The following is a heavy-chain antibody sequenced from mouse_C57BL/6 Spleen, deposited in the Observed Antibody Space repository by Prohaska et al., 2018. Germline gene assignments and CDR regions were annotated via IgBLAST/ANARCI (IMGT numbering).Heavy chain of an antibody. D-gene: IGHD2-3*01. Sequence: HGKSLEWIGDINPNNGGTSYNQKFKGKATLTVDKSSSTAYMELRSLTSEDSAVYYCARDGDYAMDYWGQGTSVTVSS. J-gene: IGHJ4*01. CDR2: INPNNGGT. V-gene: IGHV1-26*01. CDR3: ARDGDYAMDY.